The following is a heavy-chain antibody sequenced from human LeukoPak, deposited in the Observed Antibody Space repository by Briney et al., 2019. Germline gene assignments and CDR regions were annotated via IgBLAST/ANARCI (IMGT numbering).Heavy chain of an antibody. CDR2: IRDTGGST. CDR3: TRESIYCSSSSCYSPYGLGV. CDR1: GFTFSSYA. V-gene: IGHV3-23*01. Sequence: GGSLRLSCAASGFTFSSYAMSWVRYAPGKGLEWVSGIRDTGGSTYYADPAKGRFTISRANPKNTLYLQMNSLRADDTAIYYCTRESIYCSSSSCYSPYGLGVWGQGTTVTVSS. J-gene: IGHJ6*02. D-gene: IGHD2-2*02.